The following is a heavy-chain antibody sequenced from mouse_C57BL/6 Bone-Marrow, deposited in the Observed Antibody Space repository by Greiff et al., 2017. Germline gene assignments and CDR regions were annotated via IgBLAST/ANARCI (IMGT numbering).Heavy chain of an antibody. J-gene: IGHJ4*01. D-gene: IGHD1-1*01. CDR1: GYTFTSYW. V-gene: IGHV1-69*01. CDR3: ARSDYYGSSYEDAMDY. Sequence: QVQLQQPGAELVMPGASVKLSCKASGYTFTSYWMHWVKQRPGQGLEWIGELDPSDSYTNYNQKFKGKSTLTVDKSSSTAYMQLSSLTSEDSAVYYCARSDYYGSSYEDAMDYWGQGTSVTVSS. CDR2: LDPSDSYT.